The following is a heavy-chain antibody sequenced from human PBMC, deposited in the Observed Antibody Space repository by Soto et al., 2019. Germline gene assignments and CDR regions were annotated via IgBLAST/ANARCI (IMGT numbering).Heavy chain of an antibody. D-gene: IGHD3-16*01. V-gene: IGHV3-15*01. Sequence: GGSLRLSCAASGFTFSNAWMSWVRQAPGKGLEWVGRIKSKTDGGTTDYAAPVKGRFTISRDDSKNTLYLQMNSLKTEDPAVYYCTTDPRETGYYDYIWGTYPPGYFDYWGQGTLVTVSS. CDR2: IKSKTDGGTT. J-gene: IGHJ4*02. CDR1: GFTFSNAW. CDR3: TTDPRETGYYDYIWGTYPPGYFDY.